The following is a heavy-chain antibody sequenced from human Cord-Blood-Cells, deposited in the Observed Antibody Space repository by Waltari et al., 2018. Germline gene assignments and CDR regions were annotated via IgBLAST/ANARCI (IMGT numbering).Heavy chain of an antibody. CDR3: ARDQDSSSWYQVDY. J-gene: IGHJ4*02. CDR2: INPNGGGT. D-gene: IGHD6-13*01. V-gene: IGHV1-2*02. Sequence: QVQLVQSGAEVKKPGASVKVSCKASGYTFTGYSMHWVRQAPGQGLEWMGVINPNGGGTNYAQDFQGRVTMTRDTSISTAYMELSRLRSDDTAVYYCARDQDSSSWYQVDYWGQGTLVTGSS. CDR1: GYTFTGYS.